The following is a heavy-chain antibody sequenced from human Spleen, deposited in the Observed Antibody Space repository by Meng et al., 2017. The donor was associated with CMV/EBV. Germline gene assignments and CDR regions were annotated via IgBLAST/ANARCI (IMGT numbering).Heavy chain of an antibody. CDR1: GGSVSSGSYY. J-gene: IGHJ6*02. Sequence: GSLRLSCTVSGGSVSSGSYYWSWLRQPPGKGLEWIGYISYIGSTNYNPSLKSRVTISVDTSKNQFSLKLSSVTAADTAVYYCARDVVVVVATTQGYYHYGLDVWGQGTTVTVSS. CDR3: ARDVVVVVATTQGYYHYGLDV. V-gene: IGHV4-61*01. CDR2: ISYIGST. D-gene: IGHD2-15*01.